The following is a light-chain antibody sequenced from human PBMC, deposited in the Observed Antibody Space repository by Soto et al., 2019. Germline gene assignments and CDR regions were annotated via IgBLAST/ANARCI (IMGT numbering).Light chain of an antibody. J-gene: IGKJ4*01. CDR3: QRYGTSPLT. CDR1: QSVSSNY. CDR2: GAS. Sequence: EIVLTQSPGTLSLSPGERVTLSCRASQSVSSNYLAWYQQKPGQAPRLLIYGASSRATGIPDRFSGSGSGTDFTLTISRLEPEDFAVYYCQRYGTSPLTFGGGTKVEIK. V-gene: IGKV3-20*01.